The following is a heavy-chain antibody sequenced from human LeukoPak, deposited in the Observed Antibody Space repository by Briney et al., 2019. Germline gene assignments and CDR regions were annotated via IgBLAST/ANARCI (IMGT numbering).Heavy chain of an antibody. V-gene: IGHV4-30-4*08. CDR2: IYYSGST. Sequence: SQTLSLTCTVSGGSISSGDYYWSWIRQPPGKGLEWIGYIYYSGSTYYNPSPKSRVTISVDTSKNQFSLKLSSVTAADTAVYYCARRGYSYGYVDYWGQGTLVTVSS. D-gene: IGHD5-18*01. CDR3: ARRGYSYGYVDY. J-gene: IGHJ4*02. CDR1: GGSISSGDYY.